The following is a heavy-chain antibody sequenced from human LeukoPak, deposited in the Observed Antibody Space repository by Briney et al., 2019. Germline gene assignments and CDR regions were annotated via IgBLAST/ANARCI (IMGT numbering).Heavy chain of an antibody. D-gene: IGHD6-19*01. V-gene: IGHV4-4*07. CDR3: ARDLAGDLGY. J-gene: IGHJ4*02. Sequence: SETLSLTCTVSGGSMSNYYWSWIRQPAGKGLEWIGRIYSSGSINYNHSLKSRVTMSVDTSKNQFSLKVNSVTAADTAVYYCARDLAGDLGYWGQGTLVTVSS. CDR2: IYSSGSI. CDR1: GGSMSNYY.